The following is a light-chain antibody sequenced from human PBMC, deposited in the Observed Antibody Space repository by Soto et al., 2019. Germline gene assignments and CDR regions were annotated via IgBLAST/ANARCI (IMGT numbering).Light chain of an antibody. J-gene: IGKJ5*01. CDR3: QQTYNIPIT. CDR1: QTITGS. CDR2: ASN. V-gene: IGKV1-39*01. Sequence: DIQMTQSPSSLSASVGDRVTITCRASQTITGSLNWYQQRPGKAPNLLIYASNSLQSGVPPRFSGSGSGTDFTLTISSLQPEDFATYYCQQTYNIPITFGQGTRLDIK.